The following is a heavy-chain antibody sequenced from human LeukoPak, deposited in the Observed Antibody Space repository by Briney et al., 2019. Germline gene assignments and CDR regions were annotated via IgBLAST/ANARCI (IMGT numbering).Heavy chain of an antibody. CDR1: GGTFSSYA. D-gene: IGHD7-27*01. Sequence: GASMKVSCKASGGTFSSYAISWVRQAPGQGLEWMGGIIPIFGTANYAQKFQGRVTITADESTSTAYMELSSLRSEDTAVYYCARGDWGSPDYYYMDVWGKGTTVTISS. CDR3: ARGDWGSPDYYYMDV. J-gene: IGHJ6*03. V-gene: IGHV1-69*13. CDR2: IIPIFGTA.